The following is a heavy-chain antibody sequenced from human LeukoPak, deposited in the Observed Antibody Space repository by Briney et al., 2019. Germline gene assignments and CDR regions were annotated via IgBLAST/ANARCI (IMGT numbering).Heavy chain of an antibody. CDR1: GGSFSGYY. D-gene: IGHD5-24*01. CDR3: ASRDGYNLDY. J-gene: IGHJ4*02. Sequence: SETLSLTCAVYGGSFSGYYWSWIRQPPGKGLEWIGEINHSGSTNYNPSLKSRVTISVDRSKNQFSLKLSSVTAADTAVYYCASRDGYNLDYWGQGTLVTVSS. V-gene: IGHV4-34*01. CDR2: INHSGST.